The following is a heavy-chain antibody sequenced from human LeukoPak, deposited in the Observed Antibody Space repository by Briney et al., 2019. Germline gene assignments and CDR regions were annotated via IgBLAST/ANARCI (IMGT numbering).Heavy chain of an antibody. CDR3: ARAWERQWTLDY. V-gene: IGHV3-33*01. CDR2: IWNDGSHP. J-gene: IGHJ4*02. CDR1: GFTFSDYG. Sequence: PGGSLRLSCAASGFTFSDYGIHWVRQAPGKGLEWTASIWNDGSHPYYADSVTGRITISRDNSKNTVYLLMNILRDEDTAVYYCARAWERQWTLDYWGQGTLVTVSS. D-gene: IGHD1-26*01.